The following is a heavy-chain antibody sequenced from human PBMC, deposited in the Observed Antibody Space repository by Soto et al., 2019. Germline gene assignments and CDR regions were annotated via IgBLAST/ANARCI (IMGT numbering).Heavy chain of an antibody. J-gene: IGHJ4*01. D-gene: IGHD3-22*01. V-gene: IGHV4-30-4*01. Sequence: QVQLQESGPGLVKPSQTLSLTCSVSGGSISTSDSYWTWIRQPPGKGLEWIGYIYQNGRTHYNPSLMSRFVTSVDTSKNQFSLRISSVTAADTAIYYCARTCHESIGYDSFDPWGQGTLLKVSS. CDR3: ARTCHESIGYDSFDP. CDR2: IYQNGRT. CDR1: GGSISTSDSY.